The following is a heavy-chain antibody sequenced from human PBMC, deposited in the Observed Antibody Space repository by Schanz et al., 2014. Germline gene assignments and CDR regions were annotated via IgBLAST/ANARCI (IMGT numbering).Heavy chain of an antibody. CDR2: INPSSGTT. D-gene: IGHD6-13*01. J-gene: IGHJ4*02. CDR3: ARDGEAAAGCDY. CDR1: GYTFTTYY. Sequence: QVQLVQSGAEAKKPGVSAKVSCKASGYTFTTYYIHWVRQAPGQGLEWMGKINPSSGTTRIAQNFQGKLTVTRDTSTSTVNMELSSLRSEDTAVYYCARDGEAAAGCDYWGQGTLVTVSS. V-gene: IGHV1-46*03.